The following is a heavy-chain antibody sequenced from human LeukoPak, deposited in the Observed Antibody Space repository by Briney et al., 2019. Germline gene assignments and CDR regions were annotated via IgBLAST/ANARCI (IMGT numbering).Heavy chain of an antibody. CDR3: ARPIAANWGLFDAFDI. Sequence: PGGSLRLSCAASGLTFSSYSMNWVRQAPGKGLEWVSYISSSSSTIYYADSVKGRFTISRDNAKNSLYLQMNSLRAEDTAVYYCARPIAANWGLFDAFDIWGQGTMVTVSS. CDR2: ISSSSSTI. V-gene: IGHV3-48*01. CDR1: GLTFSSYS. J-gene: IGHJ3*02. D-gene: IGHD7-27*01.